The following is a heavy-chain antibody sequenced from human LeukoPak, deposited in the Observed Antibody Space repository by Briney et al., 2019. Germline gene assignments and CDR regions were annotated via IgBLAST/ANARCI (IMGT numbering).Heavy chain of an antibody. Sequence: GKSLRLSCAASGLTFSSYGMHWVRQAPGKGLEWVAVISSDGSSKYYIDSVKGRFTISRDNSKNTLFLQMNSLRAEDTAVYYCARGENSETYPVSGYWGQGTLVTVSS. CDR1: GLTFSSYG. J-gene: IGHJ4*02. D-gene: IGHD1-26*01. CDR3: ARGENSETYPVSGY. V-gene: IGHV3-30*03. CDR2: ISSDGSSK.